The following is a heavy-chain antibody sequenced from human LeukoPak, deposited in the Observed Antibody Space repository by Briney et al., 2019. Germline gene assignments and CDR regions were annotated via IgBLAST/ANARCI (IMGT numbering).Heavy chain of an antibody. J-gene: IGHJ4*02. V-gene: IGHV3-7*01. D-gene: IGHD4-17*01. CDR1: GFAFNSQT. Sequence: PGGSLRLSCAASGFAFNSQTMSWVRQAPGKGLEWVANIKQDGGEKYYLDSVKGRFTVSRDNAKNSLYLQMSSLRAEDTAVYYCARVGARQILEYWGQGTLVTVSS. CDR3: ARVGARQILEY. CDR2: IKQDGGEK.